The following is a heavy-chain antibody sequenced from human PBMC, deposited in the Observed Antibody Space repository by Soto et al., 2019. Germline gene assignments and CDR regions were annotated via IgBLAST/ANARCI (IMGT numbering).Heavy chain of an antibody. J-gene: IGHJ4*02. CDR1: GGSISSYY. CDR3: ARDPGSYGDSDPAFDY. Sequence: SETLSLTCTVSGGSISSYYWSWIRQPPGKGLEWIGYIYYSGSTNYNPSLKSRVTISVDTSKNQFSLKLSSVTAADTAVYYCARDPGSYGDSDPAFDYWGQGTLVTVSS. CDR2: IYYSGST. D-gene: IGHD4-17*01. V-gene: IGHV4-59*01.